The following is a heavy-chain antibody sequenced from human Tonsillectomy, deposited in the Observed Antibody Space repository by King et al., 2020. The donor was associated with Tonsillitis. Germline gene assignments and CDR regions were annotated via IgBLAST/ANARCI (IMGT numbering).Heavy chain of an antibody. J-gene: IGHJ4*02. D-gene: IGHD6-13*01. Sequence: DVQLVESGGGLVQPGGSLRLSCAASGFNFRSYAMNWVRQAPGKGLEWVSSISGSGGTTDHADSVKGRFTISRDNSKNTLYLQMNSLRAEDTAIYYCARRLGQQLGPFDYWGQGTLVTVSS. CDR2: ISGSGGTT. V-gene: IGHV3-23*04. CDR1: GFNFRSYA. CDR3: ARRLGQQLGPFDY.